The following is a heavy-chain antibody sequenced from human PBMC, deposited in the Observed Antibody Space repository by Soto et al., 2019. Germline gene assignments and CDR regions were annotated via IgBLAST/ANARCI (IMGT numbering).Heavy chain of an antibody. CDR1: GFTVSSNY. V-gene: IGHV3-66*01. CDR3: ARDMVRALDV. J-gene: IGHJ6*02. CDR2: IYSGGST. Sequence: EVQLVESGGGLVQPGGSLRLSCAASGFTVSSNYMSWVRQAPGKGLEWVSVIYSGGSTYYADSVKGRFTISRDNSKSPLFLQMNSLGAEDTAVYYCARDMVRALDVWGQGTTVTVSS. D-gene: IGHD3-10*01.